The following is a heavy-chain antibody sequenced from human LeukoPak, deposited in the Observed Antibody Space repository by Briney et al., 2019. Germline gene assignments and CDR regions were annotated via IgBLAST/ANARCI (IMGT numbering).Heavy chain of an antibody. CDR2: INHSGST. V-gene: IGHV4-34*01. CDR1: GGSFSGYY. J-gene: IGHJ4*02. D-gene: IGHD1-7*01. Sequence: SETLSLTCGVYGGSFSGYYWSWIRQPPGKGLEWIGEINHSGSTNYNPSLESRVTISVDTSKNQFSLKLSSVTAADTAVYYCARGFNWNYLPPAFDYWGQGTLVTVSS. CDR3: ARGFNWNYLPPAFDY.